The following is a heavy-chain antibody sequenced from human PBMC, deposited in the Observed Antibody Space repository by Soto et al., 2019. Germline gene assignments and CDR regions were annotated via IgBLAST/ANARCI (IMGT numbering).Heavy chain of an antibody. J-gene: IGHJ4*02. V-gene: IGHV3-48*02. CDR3: ARDSDSSGWYYFDY. Sequence: GGSPRLSCAASGFTFSSYTMNWVRQAPGKGLEWVSYISTTGSTLFYSDSVQGRFTISRDNAKNSLYLQMNSLRDEDTAVYYCARDSDSSGWYYFDYWGQGALVTVSS. CDR2: ISTTGSTL. CDR1: GFTFSSYT. D-gene: IGHD6-19*01.